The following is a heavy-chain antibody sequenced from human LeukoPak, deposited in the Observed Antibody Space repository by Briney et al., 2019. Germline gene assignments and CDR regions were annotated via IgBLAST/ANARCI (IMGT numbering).Heavy chain of an antibody. CDR1: GGSISSYY. J-gene: IGHJ4*02. Sequence: SETLSLTCTVSGGSISSYYWSWIRQPPGKGLEWIGYIYYSGSTNYNPSLKSRVTISVDTSKNQFSLKLSSVTDADTAVYYCARDAYYYDSSGYYVVDSWGQGTLVTVSS. CDR3: ARDAYYYDSSGYYVVDS. D-gene: IGHD3-22*01. CDR2: IYYSGST. V-gene: IGHV4-59*12.